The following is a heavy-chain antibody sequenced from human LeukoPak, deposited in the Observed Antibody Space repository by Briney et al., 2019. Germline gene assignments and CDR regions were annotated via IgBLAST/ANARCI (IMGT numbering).Heavy chain of an antibody. V-gene: IGHV1-18*01. J-gene: IGHJ5*02. CDR2: ITTYNGDT. CDR3: ARGSRYYGSGSYYNL. Sequence: ASVKVSCKGSGYTFTNYGINWVRQAPGQGLEWMGWITTYNGDTNYAQDLQDRVTMTTDTSTSTAYMELRSLRSGDTAVYYCARGSRYYGSGSYYNLWGQGTLVTVSS. CDR1: GYTFTNYG. D-gene: IGHD3-10*01.